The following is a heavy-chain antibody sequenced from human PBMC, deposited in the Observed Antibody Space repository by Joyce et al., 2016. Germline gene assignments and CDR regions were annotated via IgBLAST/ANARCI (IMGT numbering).Heavy chain of an antibody. V-gene: IGHV5-10-1*03. CDR1: TYIFSSYW. J-gene: IGHJ4*02. Sequence: EVQLVQSGPEVKKPGESLRISCEGSTYIFSSYWFTGVRQVPGKGLEWMGRIEASDSFTKYSPAVQGHVTFSVDKSIHTAYLQWSSLKASDTAIYYCARFSGSYFPEDYWGQGTLVTVS. CDR2: IEASDSFT. CDR3: ARFSGSYFPEDY. D-gene: IGHD1-26*01.